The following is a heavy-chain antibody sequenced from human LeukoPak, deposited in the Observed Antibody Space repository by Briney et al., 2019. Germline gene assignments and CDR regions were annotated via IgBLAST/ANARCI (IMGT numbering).Heavy chain of an antibody. V-gene: IGHV1-69*04. D-gene: IGHD4-17*01. J-gene: IGHJ6*02. Sequence: SVKVSCKASGGTFSSYAISWVRQAPGQGLEWMGRIIPILGIANYAQKFQGRVTITADKSTSTAYMELSSLRSEDTAVYYCARDYPDTTVTTSNYYYGMDVWGQGTTVTVSS. CDR2: IIPILGIA. CDR1: GGTFSSYA. CDR3: ARDYPDTTVTTSNYYYGMDV.